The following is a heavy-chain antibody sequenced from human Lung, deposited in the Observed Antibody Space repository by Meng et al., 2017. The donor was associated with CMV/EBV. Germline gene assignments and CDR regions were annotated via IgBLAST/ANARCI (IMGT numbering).Heavy chain of an antibody. CDR2: INWNSGNI. Sequence: SLKISCTASGFIFHDYTMHWVRQVPGKGLEWVSGINWNSGNIFYADSVKGRFTISRDNAKNSLYLQMNSLRAEDTALYYCAKDVVGAATTYYFDYWGHGTXVTVSS. D-gene: IGHD4-11*01. J-gene: IGHJ4*01. V-gene: IGHV3-9*01. CDR1: GFIFHDYT. CDR3: AKDVVGAATTYYFDY.